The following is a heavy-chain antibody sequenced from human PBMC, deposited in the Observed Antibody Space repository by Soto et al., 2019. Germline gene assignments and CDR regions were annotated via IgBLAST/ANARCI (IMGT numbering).Heavy chain of an antibody. J-gene: IGHJ4*02. Sequence: EVQVLESGGGLVQPGGSLRLSCAASGFTFSSYAMSWVRQAPGQGLEWVSAMSGSGSNPYYADSVKGRFTISRDNSKNTLYLQMNSLRAEDTALYYCATTASMTIRDGFDHWGQGTLVTVSS. D-gene: IGHD4-17*01. CDR2: MSGSGSNP. CDR3: ATTASMTIRDGFDH. CDR1: GFTFSSYA. V-gene: IGHV3-23*01.